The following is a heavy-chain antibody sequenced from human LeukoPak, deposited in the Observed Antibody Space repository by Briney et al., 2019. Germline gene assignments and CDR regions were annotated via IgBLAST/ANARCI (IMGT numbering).Heavy chain of an antibody. J-gene: IGHJ4*02. V-gene: IGHV3-7*01. CDR2: IKQDGSEK. Sequence: GGSLRLSCAASGFTFSSYWMSWVRQAPGKGLEWVANIKQDGSEKYYVDSVKGRFTISRDNAKNSLYLQMNSLRAEDTAVYYCARDLYYDSSGYQGYWGQGTLVTVSS. CDR1: GFTFSSYW. D-gene: IGHD3-22*01. CDR3: ARDLYYDSSGYQGY.